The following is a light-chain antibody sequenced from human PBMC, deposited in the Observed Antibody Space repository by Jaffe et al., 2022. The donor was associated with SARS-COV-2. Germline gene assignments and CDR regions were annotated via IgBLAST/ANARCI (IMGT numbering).Light chain of an antibody. Sequence: DIQMTQSPSSLSASVGDRVTITCQASQDISNYLNWYQQKPGKAPKLLIYDASNLETGVPSRFSGSGSGTDFTFTISSLQPEDIATYYCQQYDNLPLHSVTFGGGTKVEIK. V-gene: IGKV1-33*01. CDR2: DAS. CDR3: QQYDNLPLHSVT. CDR1: QDISNY. J-gene: IGKJ4*01.